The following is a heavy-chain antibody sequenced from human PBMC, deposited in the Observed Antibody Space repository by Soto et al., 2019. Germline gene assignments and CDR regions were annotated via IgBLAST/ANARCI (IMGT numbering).Heavy chain of an antibody. V-gene: IGHV2-5*02. CDR3: AHSFGGTSWPNDAFDV. Sequence: QITLKESGPTLVKPTQTLTLTCIFSGFSFSADGVGVGWIRQPPGKALEWLALIYWDDDPRYRPSLKSRLTITKDSPKHQVVLTMPNMDPLDTATYYCAHSFGGTSWPNDAFDVWGQGTVVTVSS. CDR1: GFSFSADGVG. CDR2: IYWDDDP. J-gene: IGHJ3*01. D-gene: IGHD3-16*01.